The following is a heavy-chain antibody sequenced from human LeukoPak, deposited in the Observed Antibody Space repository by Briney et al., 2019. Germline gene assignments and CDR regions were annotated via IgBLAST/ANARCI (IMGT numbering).Heavy chain of an antibody. D-gene: IGHD2-2*01. Sequence: SETLSLTCAVYGGSFSGYYWSWISQPPGKGLEWIGEINHSGSTNYNPSLKSRVTISVDTSKNQFSLKLSSVTAADTAVYYCARVGGLGYCSSTSCYNWFDPWGQGTLVTVSS. CDR1: GGSFSGYY. J-gene: IGHJ5*02. V-gene: IGHV4-34*01. CDR3: ARVGGLGYCSSTSCYNWFDP. CDR2: INHSGST.